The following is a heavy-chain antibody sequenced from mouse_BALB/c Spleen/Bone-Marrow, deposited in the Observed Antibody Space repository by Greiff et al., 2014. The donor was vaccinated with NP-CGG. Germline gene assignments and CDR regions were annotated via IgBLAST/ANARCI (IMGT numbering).Heavy chain of an antibody. J-gene: IGHJ4*01. D-gene: IGHD4-1*01. V-gene: IGHV5-6*01. CDR3: TRQRNWDHYAMDY. CDR1: GFTFSTYG. CDR2: ISSGGGYT. Sequence: VQLKESGGDLVKPGGSLKPSCAASGFTFSTYGMSWVRQTPDKRLEWVATISSGGGYTYYPDSVKGRFTTSRDNANNTLYLQMSSLKSEDTAMYYCTRQRNWDHYAMDYWGQGTSVTVSS.